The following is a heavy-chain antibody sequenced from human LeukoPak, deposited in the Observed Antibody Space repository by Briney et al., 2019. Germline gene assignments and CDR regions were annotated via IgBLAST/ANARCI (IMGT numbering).Heavy chain of an antibody. CDR2: FDPEDGET. CDR1: GYTLTELS. D-gene: IGHD6-19*01. CDR3: ATESPRYSSGWYGY. V-gene: IGHV1-24*01. Sequence: AASVKVPCKVSGYTLTELSMHWVRQAPGKGLEWMGGFDPEDGETIYAQKFQGRVTMTEDTSTDTAYMELSSLRSEDTAVYYCATESPRYSSGWYGYWGQGTLVTVSS. J-gene: IGHJ4*02.